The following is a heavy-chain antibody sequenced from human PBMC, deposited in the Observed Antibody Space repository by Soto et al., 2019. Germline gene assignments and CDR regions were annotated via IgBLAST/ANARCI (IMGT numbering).Heavy chain of an antibody. D-gene: IGHD3-22*01. Sequence: GSPRNSCATSGFTFSEYYMSWIRQAPGKGLEWVSYISSSGSTIYYADSVKGRFTISRDNAKNSLYLQMNSLRAEDTAVYYCARDPARYYDSSGYYYGTKHNRFDYWGQGTLVTVSS. V-gene: IGHV3-11*01. CDR2: ISSSGSTI. CDR3: ARDPARYYDSSGYYYGTKHNRFDY. CDR1: GFTFSEYY. J-gene: IGHJ4*02.